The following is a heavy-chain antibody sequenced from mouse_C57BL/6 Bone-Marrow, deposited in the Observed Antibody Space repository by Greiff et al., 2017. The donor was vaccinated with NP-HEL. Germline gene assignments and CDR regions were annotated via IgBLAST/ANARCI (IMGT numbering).Heavy chain of an antibody. CDR1: GYTITNYW. J-gene: IGHJ2*01. Sequence: VQLQQSGAELVRPGTSVTMSCKASGYTITNYWIGWAKQRPGHGLEWIGAIYPGGGYTNYNAKFKGKATLTADKSSSTAYMQFSSLTSEDSANYYCARERLAYYFDYWGQGTTLTVTS. V-gene: IGHV1-63*01. CDR2: IYPGGGYT. CDR3: ARERLAYYFDY.